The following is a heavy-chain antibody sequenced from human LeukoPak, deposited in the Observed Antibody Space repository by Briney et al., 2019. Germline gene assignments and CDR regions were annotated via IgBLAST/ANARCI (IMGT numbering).Heavy chain of an antibody. CDR3: ATYRQVLLPFES. J-gene: IGHJ4*02. CDR2: IFPSGGEI. V-gene: IGHV3-23*01. CDR1: GFTFSTFA. D-gene: IGHD2-8*02. Sequence: GGTLRLSCEASGFTFSTFAMIWVRQPPGKGLEWVSSIFPSGGEIHYADSVRGRFTISRDNSKSTLSLQMNSLRAEDTAIYYCATYRQVLLPFESWGQGTLVTVSS.